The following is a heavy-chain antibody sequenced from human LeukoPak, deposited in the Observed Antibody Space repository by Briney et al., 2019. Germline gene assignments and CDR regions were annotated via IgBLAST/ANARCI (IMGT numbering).Heavy chain of an antibody. CDR3: ARVLTGARDY. J-gene: IGHJ4*02. D-gene: IGHD7-27*01. V-gene: IGHV4-61*01. Sequence: SETLSLTCTVSGGSISSSSYYWSWIRQPPGKGLEWIGYIYYSGSTNYNPSLKSRVTISVDTSKNQFSLKLSSVTAADTAVYYCARVLTGARDYWGQGTLVTVSS. CDR1: GGSISSSSYY. CDR2: IYYSGST.